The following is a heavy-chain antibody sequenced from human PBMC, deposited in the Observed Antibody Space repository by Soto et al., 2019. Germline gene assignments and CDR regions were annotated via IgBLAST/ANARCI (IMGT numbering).Heavy chain of an antibody. D-gene: IGHD6-13*01. CDR3: ARASAYSTPWSFDN. CDR1: GYTFSRYG. V-gene: IGHV1-18*01. CDR2: ISGFNGNT. J-gene: IGHJ4*02. Sequence: QVQLVQSGAEVKKPGASVRVSCKASGYTFSRYGISWVRQAPGQGLEWMGWISGFNGNTKESEKLQGRVTLTTDTAANTAHMELRGLRSDDPAVYYCARASAYSTPWSFDNWGQGTLVTVSS.